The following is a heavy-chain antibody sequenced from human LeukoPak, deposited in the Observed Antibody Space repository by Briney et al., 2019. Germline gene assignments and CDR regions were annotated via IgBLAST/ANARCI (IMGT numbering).Heavy chain of an antibody. CDR3: ARHKVGSGWAYFDY. CDR2: IHHSGST. D-gene: IGHD6-19*01. J-gene: IGHJ4*02. V-gene: IGHV4-59*08. Sequence: TSETLSLTCTVSGGSVNTYYWSWIRQPPGRGLEWIAYIHHSGSTNYNPSLKSRVTMSVDTSKNQFSLKLSSVTAADTAVYYCARHKVGSGWAYFDYWGQGTLVTVSS. CDR1: GGSVNTYY.